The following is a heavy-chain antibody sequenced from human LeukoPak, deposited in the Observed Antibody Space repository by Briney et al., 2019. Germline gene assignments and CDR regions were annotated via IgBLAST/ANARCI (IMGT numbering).Heavy chain of an antibody. J-gene: IGHJ4*02. CDR2: IYSGGST. Sequence: XAXGFTVSSNYMSWVRQAPGKGLECVSVIYSGGSTYYADSEKGRFTISRDNSKNTLYLQMNSLRGEDTAVYYCARGSVDSGSYYLVYCGQGTLVTVSS. CDR1: GFTVSSNY. CDR3: ARGSVDSGSYYLVY. D-gene: IGHD1-26*01. V-gene: IGHV3-66*02.